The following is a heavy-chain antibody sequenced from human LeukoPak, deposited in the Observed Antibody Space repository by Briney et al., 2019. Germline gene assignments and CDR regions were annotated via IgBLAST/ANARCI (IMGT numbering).Heavy chain of an antibody. CDR1: GFTFRNYW. J-gene: IGHJ4*02. D-gene: IGHD6-6*01. Sequence: GGSLRLSCAASGFTFRNYWMSWVRQAPGEGLEWVANIKEDGSEKHYVDSVKGRFTISRDNAKNSLYLQMNSLRAEDTALYYCAKDIAALMYYFDYWGQGTLVTVSS. CDR2: IKEDGSEK. V-gene: IGHV3-7*03. CDR3: AKDIAALMYYFDY.